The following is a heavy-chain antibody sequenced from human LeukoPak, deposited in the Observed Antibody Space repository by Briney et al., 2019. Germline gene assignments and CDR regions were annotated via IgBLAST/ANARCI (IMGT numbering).Heavy chain of an antibody. J-gene: IGHJ4*02. Sequence: SQTLSLTCALSGDSFSSNSAAWYWLRLSPSRGLEWLGRTYYRSKWYNDSALSVKSRITINPDTSKNQFSLQLDSVTPEDTAMYYCARGINRVLDYWGQGTLVTVSS. V-gene: IGHV6-1*01. CDR2: TYYRSKWYN. CDR3: ARGINRVLDY. CDR1: GDSFSSNSAA. D-gene: IGHD3-10*01.